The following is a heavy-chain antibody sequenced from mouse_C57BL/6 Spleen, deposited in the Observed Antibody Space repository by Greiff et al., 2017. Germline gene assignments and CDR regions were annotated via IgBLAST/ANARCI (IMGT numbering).Heavy chain of an antibody. CDR2: IHPNSGST. CDR3: ARGLGSRGDYFDY. CDR1: GYTFTSYW. Sequence: QVQLKQPGAELVKPGASVKLSCKASGYTFTSYWMHWVKQRPGQGLEWIGMIHPNSGSTNYNEKFKSKATLTVDKSSSTAYMQLSSLTSEDSAVYYCARGLGSRGDYFDYWGQGTTLTVSS. J-gene: IGHJ2*01. D-gene: IGHD1-1*01. V-gene: IGHV1-64*01.